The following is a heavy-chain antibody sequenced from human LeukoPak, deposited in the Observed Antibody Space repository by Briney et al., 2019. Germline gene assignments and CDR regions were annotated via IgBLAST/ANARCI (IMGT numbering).Heavy chain of an antibody. CDR3: AKKLRAVAGKGRYFDL. Sequence: AGGSLRLSCAASGFTFSSYAMSWVRQAPGKGLEWVSAISGSGGSTYYADSVKGRFTISRDNSKNTLYPQMNSLRAEDTAVYYCAKKLRAVAGKGRYFDLWGRGTLVTVSS. J-gene: IGHJ2*01. CDR1: GFTFSSYA. D-gene: IGHD6-19*01. CDR2: ISGSGGST. V-gene: IGHV3-23*01.